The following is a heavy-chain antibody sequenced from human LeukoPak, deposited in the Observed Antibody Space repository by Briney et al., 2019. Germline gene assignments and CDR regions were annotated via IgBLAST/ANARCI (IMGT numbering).Heavy chain of an antibody. V-gene: IGHV3-21*01. CDR3: ARDRELFND. CDR1: GFTFSSYS. D-gene: IGHD1-26*01. CDR2: ISSSSSYI. Sequence: PGGSLRLSCAASGFTFSSYSMNWVRQAPGKGLEWVSSISSSSSYIYYADSGKGRFTISRDNAKNSLYLQMNSLRVEDTAVYYCARDRELFNDWGQGTLVTVSS. J-gene: IGHJ4*02.